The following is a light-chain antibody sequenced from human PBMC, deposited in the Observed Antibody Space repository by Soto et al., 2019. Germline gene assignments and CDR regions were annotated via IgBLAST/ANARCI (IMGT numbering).Light chain of an antibody. V-gene: IGLV1-44*01. CDR3: SAWDASLNAVL. Sequence: QSVLSQPPSASGTPGQRVTISCSGRSSNIGSNIVNWYQQLPGTAPKLLIYSNDQRPSGVPDRFSGSKSGTSASLAISGLQSGDEADYYCSAWDASLNAVLFGGGTKVTVL. CDR2: SND. J-gene: IGLJ2*01. CDR1: SSNIGSNI.